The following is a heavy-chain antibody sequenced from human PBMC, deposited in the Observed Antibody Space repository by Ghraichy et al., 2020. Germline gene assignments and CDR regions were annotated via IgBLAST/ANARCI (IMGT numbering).Heavy chain of an antibody. D-gene: IGHD5-18*01. J-gene: IGHJ5*02. Sequence: SVKVSCKASGGTFSSYAISWVRQAPGQGLEWMGGIIPIFGTANYAQKFQGRVTITADESTSTAYMELSSLRSEDTAVYYCARGAGYSYGPELDYNWFDPWGQGTLVTVSS. CDR3: ARGAGYSYGPELDYNWFDP. CDR2: IIPIFGTA. V-gene: IGHV1-69*13. CDR1: GGTFSSYA.